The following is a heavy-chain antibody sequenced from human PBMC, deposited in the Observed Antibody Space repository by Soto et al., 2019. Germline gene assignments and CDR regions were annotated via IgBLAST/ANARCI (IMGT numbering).Heavy chain of an antibody. CDR2: IIPILTTP. V-gene: IGHV1-69*01. CDR3: ATSVGIAPTGEDGMDV. J-gene: IGHJ6*02. CDR1: GGTFSIYG. Sequence: QVQLVQSGAEVKKTGSSVKVSCKASGGTFSIYGFSWVRQAPGQGPEWIGGIIPILTTPNYAQKFDGRVPIVADESTTTVYMELRSLKSEDTAVYYCATSVGIAPTGEDGMDVWGQGTSVTVSS. D-gene: IGHD2-8*02.